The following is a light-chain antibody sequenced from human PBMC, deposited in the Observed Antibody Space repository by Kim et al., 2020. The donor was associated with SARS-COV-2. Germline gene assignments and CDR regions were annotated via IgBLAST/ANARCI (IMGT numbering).Light chain of an antibody. J-gene: IGLJ2*01. Sequence: SSELTQDPAVSVALGQTVRITCQGDSLRSYYASWYQQKPGQAPVLVIYGKNNRPPGIPDRFSGSSSGNTASLTITGAQAEDEADYYCTSRDSSGNHVVFG. CDR2: GKN. CDR3: TSRDSSGNHVV. CDR1: SLRSYY. V-gene: IGLV3-19*01.